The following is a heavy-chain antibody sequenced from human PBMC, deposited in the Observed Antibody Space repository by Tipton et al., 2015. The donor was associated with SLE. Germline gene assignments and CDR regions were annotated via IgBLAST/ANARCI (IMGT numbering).Heavy chain of an antibody. CDR2: IYYNGNA. D-gene: IGHD3-3*01. CDR3: ARVRPPLSIFGVVKGTDYYYMDV. CDR1: VGSIISTNHY. Sequence: TLSLTCTVSVGSIISTNHYWSWVRQHPGQGLEWIGFIYYNGNANYNPSLKSRVTISVDTSKNQFSLKLSSVTAADTAVYYCARVRPPLSIFGVVKGTDYYYMDVWGKGTTVTVSS. V-gene: IGHV4-39*07. J-gene: IGHJ6*03.